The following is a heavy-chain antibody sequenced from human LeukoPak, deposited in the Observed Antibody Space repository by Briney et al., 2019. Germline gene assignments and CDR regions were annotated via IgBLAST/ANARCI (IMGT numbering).Heavy chain of an antibody. D-gene: IGHD2-2*01. V-gene: IGHV4-34*01. CDR3: ARVGKNCSSTSCYAEKVYYGVDV. CDR1: GGSFSGYY. J-gene: IGHJ6*02. CDR2: INHSGST. Sequence: SETLSLTCAVYGGSFSGYYWSWIRQPPGKGLEWIGEINHSGSTNYNPSLKSRVTISVDTSKNQFSLKLSSVTAADTAVYYCARVGKNCSSTSCYAEKVYYGVDVWGQGTTVTVSS.